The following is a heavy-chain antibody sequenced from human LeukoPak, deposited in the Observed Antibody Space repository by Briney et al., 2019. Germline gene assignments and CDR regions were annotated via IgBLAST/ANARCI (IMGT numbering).Heavy chain of an antibody. CDR2: ISSSSSYI. CDR1: GFTFSSYS. V-gene: IGHV3-21*01. Sequence: GGSLRLSCAASGFTFSSYSMNWVRQAPGKGLEWVSSISSSSSYIYYADSVKGRFTISRDNAKNSLYLQMNSLRAEDTAVYYCARVREYYYDSSGYYYAFDYWGQGTLVIVSS. D-gene: IGHD3-22*01. CDR3: ARVREYYYDSSGYYYAFDY. J-gene: IGHJ4*02.